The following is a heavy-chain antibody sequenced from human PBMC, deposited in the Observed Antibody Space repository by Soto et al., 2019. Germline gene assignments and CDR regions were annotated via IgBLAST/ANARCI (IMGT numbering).Heavy chain of an antibody. J-gene: IGHJ4*02. CDR2: ISGSGGST. V-gene: IGHV3-23*01. CDR1: GFTFSSYA. Sequence: GGSLRLSCAASGFTFSSYAMSWVRQAPGKGLEWVSAISGSGGSTYYADSVKGRFTISRDNSKNTLYLQMNSLRAEDTAVYYCAKDSNIVGATFVPPFDYWGQGTLVTVSS. CDR3: AKDSNIVGATFVPPFDY. D-gene: IGHD1-26*01.